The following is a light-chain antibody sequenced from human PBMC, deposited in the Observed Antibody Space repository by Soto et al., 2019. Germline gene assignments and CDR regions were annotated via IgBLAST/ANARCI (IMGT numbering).Light chain of an antibody. CDR3: SSYTSRTTPV. CDR1: SSDVGGYAY. CDR2: EVS. V-gene: IGLV2-14*01. Sequence: QSVLTQPASVSGSPGQTITISCTGTSSDVGGYAYVSWYQQYPGKVPKLVISEVSNRPPGVSHRFSGSRSGNTASLTISGLQAEDEADYHCSSYTSRTTPVFGGGTKLTVL. J-gene: IGLJ2*01.